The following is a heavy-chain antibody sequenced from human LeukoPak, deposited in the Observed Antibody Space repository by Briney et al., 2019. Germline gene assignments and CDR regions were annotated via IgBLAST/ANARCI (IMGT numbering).Heavy chain of an antibody. J-gene: IGHJ3*02. Sequence: SETLSLTCTVSGGSISSSSYYWGWIRQPPGKGLEWIGSIYYSGSTYYNPSLKSRVTISVDTSKNQFSLKLSSVTAADTAVYYCARLGYSSGGGAFDIWSQGTMVTVSS. CDR2: IYYSGST. CDR1: GGSISSSSYY. CDR3: ARLGYSSGGGAFDI. D-gene: IGHD6-19*01. V-gene: IGHV4-39*01.